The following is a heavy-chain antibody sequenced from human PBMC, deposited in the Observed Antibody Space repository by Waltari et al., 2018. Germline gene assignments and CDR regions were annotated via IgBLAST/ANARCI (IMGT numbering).Heavy chain of an antibody. Sequence: EVQLVQSGAEVKKPGESLKISCKGSGYSFTSYWIGWVRQIPGKGLEWMGIIYPGDSDTRYSPSFQGQVTISADKSISTAYLQWSSLKASDTAMYYCARLFLLPIRYYDSSGYYLDYWGQGTLVTVSS. V-gene: IGHV5-51*01. CDR2: IYPGDSDT. J-gene: IGHJ4*02. D-gene: IGHD3-22*01. CDR3: ARLFLLPIRYYDSSGYYLDY. CDR1: GYSFTSYW.